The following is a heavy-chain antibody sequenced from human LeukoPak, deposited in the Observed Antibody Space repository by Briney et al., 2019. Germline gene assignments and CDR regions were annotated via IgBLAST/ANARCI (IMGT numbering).Heavy chain of an antibody. J-gene: IGHJ4*02. CDR1: GASISSGGYS. Sequence: SETLSLTCAVSGASISSGGYSWSWIRQPPGKGLEWIGYIYHSESTYYNPSLKSRVTISVDRSKNQFSLKLSSVTAADTAVYYCARLYYYDSSGYFDYWGQGTLVTVSS. D-gene: IGHD3-22*01. CDR2: IYHSEST. CDR3: ARLYYYDSSGYFDY. V-gene: IGHV4-30-2*01.